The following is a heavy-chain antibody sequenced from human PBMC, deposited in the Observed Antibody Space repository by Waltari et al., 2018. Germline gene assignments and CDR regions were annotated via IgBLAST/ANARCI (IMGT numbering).Heavy chain of an antibody. V-gene: IGHV4-59*01. Sequence: QVQLQESGPSPLKPSETLSLICTFSGGSISGFYWSWVRQPPGKGLDWSGYIYYTGSTNFNPSLKSRVTMSVDTSKNQFSLKLSSVTAADTAFYYCARGGGGDWEWFDPWGQGTLVTVSS. J-gene: IGHJ5*02. CDR1: GGSISGFY. CDR2: IYYTGST. D-gene: IGHD2-21*02. CDR3: ARGGGGDWEWFDP.